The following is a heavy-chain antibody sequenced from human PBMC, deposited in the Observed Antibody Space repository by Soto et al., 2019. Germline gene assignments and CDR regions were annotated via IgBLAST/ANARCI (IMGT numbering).Heavy chain of an antibody. CDR3: ARGIADNWFDP. V-gene: IGHV1-69*02. Sequence: QVQLVQSGAEVKKPGSSVKVSCKASGGTFSSYTISWVRQAPGQGLEWMGRIIPILGIANYAQKFQGRVTITADKSTSTAYRELSSLRSEDTAVDYCARGIADNWFDPWGQGTLVTVSS. J-gene: IGHJ5*02. D-gene: IGHD6-13*01. CDR2: IIPILGIA. CDR1: GGTFSSYT.